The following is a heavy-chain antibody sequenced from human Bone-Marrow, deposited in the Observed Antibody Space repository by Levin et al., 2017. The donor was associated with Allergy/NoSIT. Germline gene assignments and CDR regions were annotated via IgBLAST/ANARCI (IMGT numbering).Heavy chain of an antibody. V-gene: IGHV4-61*02. Sequence: SCAISGGSISSYTFYWSWIRQPAGKGLEWIGRMYSSESFNYNPSLKSRATISVDMSKNQFSLKLSSVTAADTAVYYCARETALEGYYFDSWGQGTLVRVSS. D-gene: IGHD5-18*01. J-gene: IGHJ4*02. CDR1: GGSISSYTFY. CDR2: MYSSESF. CDR3: ARETALEGYYFDS.